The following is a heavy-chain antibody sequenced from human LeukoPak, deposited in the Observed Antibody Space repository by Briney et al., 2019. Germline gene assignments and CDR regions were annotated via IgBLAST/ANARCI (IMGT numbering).Heavy chain of an antibody. CDR1: GFTFSSYW. J-gene: IGHJ4*02. Sequence: GGSLRLSCVASGFTFSSYWMTWVRQAPGKGLEWVANIKQDGSKKSYVDSVKGRFTISRDNAKNSLYLQMNSLRAEDTAIYYCTRVGYIDEGIDYWGQGTLVTVSS. CDR2: IKQDGSKK. V-gene: IGHV3-7*04. CDR3: TRVGYIDEGIDY. D-gene: IGHD5-24*01.